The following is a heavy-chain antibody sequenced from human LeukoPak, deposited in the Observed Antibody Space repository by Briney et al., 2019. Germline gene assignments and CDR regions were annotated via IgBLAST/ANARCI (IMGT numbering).Heavy chain of an antibody. V-gene: IGHV3-23*01. CDR1: GFTFSSYA. D-gene: IGHD6-13*01. J-gene: IGHJ4*02. CDR3: AKRVRYSSSWYHFED. Sequence: GGSLRLSCAASGFTFSSYAMTWVRQAPEKGLGWVSAISGSGGSTYYADSVKGRFTISRDNSKNTLYLRMNSLRAEDTAVYYCAKRVRYSSSWYHFEDWGQRTLVTVSS. CDR2: ISGSGGST.